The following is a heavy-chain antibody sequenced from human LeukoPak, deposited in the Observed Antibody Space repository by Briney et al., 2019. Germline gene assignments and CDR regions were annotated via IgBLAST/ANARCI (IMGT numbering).Heavy chain of an antibody. CDR3: ARVRYGSGSYYKPSPYFDY. Sequence: GASVKVSCKASGYTFTSYYMHWVRQAPGQGLEWMGIINPRGGSTSYAQKFQGRVTMTRDTSTSTAYMELSRLRSDDTAVYYCARVRYGSGSYYKPSPYFDYWGQGTLVTVSS. J-gene: IGHJ4*02. D-gene: IGHD3-10*01. V-gene: IGHV1-46*01. CDR1: GYTFTSYY. CDR2: INPRGGST.